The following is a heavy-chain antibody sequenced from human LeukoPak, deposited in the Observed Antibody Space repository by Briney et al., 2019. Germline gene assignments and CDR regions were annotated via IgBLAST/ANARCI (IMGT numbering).Heavy chain of an antibody. J-gene: IGHJ6*02. CDR2: INPSGGST. CDR3: ASQFPVAVAGSDYYYYGMDV. V-gene: IGHV1-46*01. CDR1: GGTFSSYA. D-gene: IGHD6-19*01. Sequence: ASVKVSCKASGGTFSSYAISWVRQAPGQGLEWMGIINPSGGSTSYAQKFQGRVTMTRDTSTSTVYMELSSLRSEDTAVYYCASQFPVAVAGSDYYYYGMDVWGQGTTVTVSS.